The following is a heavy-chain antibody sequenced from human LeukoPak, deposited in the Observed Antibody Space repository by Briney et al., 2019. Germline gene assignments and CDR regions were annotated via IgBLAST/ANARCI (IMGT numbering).Heavy chain of an antibody. CDR2: VYYSGST. V-gene: IGHV4-39*07. CDR1: GGSISGYY. CDR3: V. Sequence: PSETLSLTCTVSGGSISGYYWSWIRQPPGKGLEWIGSVYYSGSTYYNPSLKSRVTISVDTSKNQFSLNRISVTAADTAYYMDVWGKRTTVTGSS. J-gene: IGHJ6*03.